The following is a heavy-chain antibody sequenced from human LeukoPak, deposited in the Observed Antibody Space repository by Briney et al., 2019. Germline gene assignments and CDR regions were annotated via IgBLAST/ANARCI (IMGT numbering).Heavy chain of an antibody. J-gene: IGHJ4*02. CDR3: AKGYCRGNSCYDDRGAFDY. CDR1: GESISGFY. V-gene: IGHV4-38-2*02. Sequence: SETLSLTCTVSGESISGFYWTWIRQPPGKGLEWIGSIYYSGRTYYNPSLKSRVTISVDTSKNQFSLKLSSVTAADTAVYYCAKGYCRGNSCYDDRGAFDYWGQGTLVTVSS. CDR2: IYYSGRT. D-gene: IGHD2-2*01.